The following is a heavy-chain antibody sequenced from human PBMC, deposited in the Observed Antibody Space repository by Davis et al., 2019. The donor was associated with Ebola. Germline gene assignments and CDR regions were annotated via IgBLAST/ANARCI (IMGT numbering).Heavy chain of an antibody. V-gene: IGHV4-34*01. CDR3: AFVGVNTKGDARDI. D-gene: IGHD1-26*01. Sequence: GSLRLSCAVKGGPFNGYYWSWIRQPPGKGLEWIAEIDHRGTANYNSSLKSRVTISVDTSKNQFSLNLISVTAADTALYYCAFVGVNTKGDARDIWGQGTKVIVSS. J-gene: IGHJ3*02. CDR1: GGPFNGYY. CDR2: IDHRGTA.